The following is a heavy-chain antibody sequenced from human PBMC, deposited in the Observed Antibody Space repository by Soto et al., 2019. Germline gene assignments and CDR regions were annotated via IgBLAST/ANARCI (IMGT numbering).Heavy chain of an antibody. J-gene: IGHJ4*02. D-gene: IGHD6-25*01. Sequence: EVQLAESGGGLVKPGGSLRLSCAASGFTFSNDWMNWVRQAPGKGLEWVARIKTVTDGGTTDYAAPVKGRFFISRDDSKSTLYLQMNSLKTEDTAIYYCMTHAVIYSRGHWGQGTLVTVAS. CDR3: MTHAVIYSRGH. V-gene: IGHV3-15*01. CDR1: GFTFSNDW. CDR2: IKTVTDGGTT.